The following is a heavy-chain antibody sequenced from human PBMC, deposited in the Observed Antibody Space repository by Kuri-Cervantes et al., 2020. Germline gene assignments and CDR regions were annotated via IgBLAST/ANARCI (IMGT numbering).Heavy chain of an antibody. V-gene: IGHV1-69*13. J-gene: IGHJ2*01. CDR2: IIPIFGTA. CDR1: GYTFTYRY. CDR3: ARGVVTATTPSSYFDL. D-gene: IGHD2-21*02. Sequence: SVKVSCKASGYTFTYRYLHWVRQAPGQGLEWMGGIIPIFGTANYAQKFQGRVTITADESTSTAYMELSSLRSEDTAVYYCARGVVTATTPSSYFDLWGRGTLVTVSS.